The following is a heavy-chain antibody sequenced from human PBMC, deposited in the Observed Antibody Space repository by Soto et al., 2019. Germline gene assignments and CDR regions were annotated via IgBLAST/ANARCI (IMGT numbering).Heavy chain of an antibody. J-gene: IGHJ4*02. CDR1: GGTFSSYA. D-gene: IGHD3-9*01. CDR3: ATRDAYYDIFRVDY. CDR2: IIPIFGTA. V-gene: IGHV1-69*12. Sequence: QVQLVQSGAEVKKPGSSVKVSCKASGGTFSSYAISWVRQAPGRGLEWMGGIIPIFGTANYAQKFQGRVTITADESTSTAYMELSSLRSEDTAVYYCATRDAYYDIFRVDYWGQGTLVTVSS.